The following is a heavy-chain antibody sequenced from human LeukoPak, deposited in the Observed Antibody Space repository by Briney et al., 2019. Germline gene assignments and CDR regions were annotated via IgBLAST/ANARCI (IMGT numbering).Heavy chain of an antibody. D-gene: IGHD3-22*01. V-gene: IGHV3-23*03. CDR3: AKDWQYYYDSSGAFDY. Sequence: PGGSLRLSCAASGFTFSSYSMNWVRQAPGKGLEWVSIIYSDGSTYYADSVKGRFTISRDNSKNTLYLQMNSLRAEDTAVYYCAKDWQYYYDSSGAFDYWGQGTLVTVSS. J-gene: IGHJ4*02. CDR1: GFTFSSYS. CDR2: IYSDGST.